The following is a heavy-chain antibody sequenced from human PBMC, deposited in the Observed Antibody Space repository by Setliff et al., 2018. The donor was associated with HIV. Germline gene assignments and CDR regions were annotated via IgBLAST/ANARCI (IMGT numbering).Heavy chain of an antibody. V-gene: IGHV5-51*01. CDR1: GYSFNSYW. J-gene: IGHJ5*02. CDR2: IYPGDSDT. CDR3: ARGPMARGAIIWFDP. Sequence: GESLKISCKGSGYSFNSYWIGWVRQMPGKGLEWMGVIYPGDSDTRYSPSFKGQVTILVDKSINTAYLQWSSLKASDSGMYYCARGPMARGAIIWFDPWGQGTQVTVSS. D-gene: IGHD3-10*01.